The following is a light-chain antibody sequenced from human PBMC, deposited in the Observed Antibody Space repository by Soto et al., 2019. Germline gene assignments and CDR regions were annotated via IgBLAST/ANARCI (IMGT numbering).Light chain of an antibody. J-gene: IGKJ1*01. CDR2: AAS. CDR3: QQSYSTPWT. V-gene: IGKV1-39*01. Sequence: DIQMTQSPSSLSASVGDRVTITCRASQSISSYLNWYQQKPGKAPKLLIYAASSLQSGVPSRFSGSGSGTDFTLTISSLQPVDFATYYCQQSYSTPWTFGKGTKVEIK. CDR1: QSISSY.